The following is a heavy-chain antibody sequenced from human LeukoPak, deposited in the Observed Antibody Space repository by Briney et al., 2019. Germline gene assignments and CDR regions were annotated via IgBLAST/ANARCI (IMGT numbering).Heavy chain of an antibody. CDR3: ARDGWFGDYNWFDP. V-gene: IGHV3-48*01. CDR1: RFTFSSYS. Sequence: GGSLRLSCTASRFTFSSYSMNWVRQAPGKGLEWVSYISSASNTIYYADSVKGRFTISRDNAKNSLYLQMNSLRAEDTAMYYCARDGWFGDYNWFDPWGQGTLVTVSS. D-gene: IGHD3-10*01. J-gene: IGHJ5*02. CDR2: ISSASNTI.